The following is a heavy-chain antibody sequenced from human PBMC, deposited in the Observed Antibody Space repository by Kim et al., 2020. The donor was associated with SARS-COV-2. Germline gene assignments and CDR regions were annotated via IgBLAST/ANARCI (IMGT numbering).Heavy chain of an antibody. V-gene: IGHV3-30*04. D-gene: IGHD4-17*01. CDR3: ASGSYGDLGY. J-gene: IGHJ4*02. Sequence: GGSLRLSCAASGFTFSSYAMHWVRQAPGKGLEWVAVISYDGSNKYYADSVKGRFTISRDNSKNTLYLQMNSLRAEDTAVYYCASGSYGDLGYWGQGTLVTVSS. CDR1: GFTFSSYA. CDR2: ISYDGSNK.